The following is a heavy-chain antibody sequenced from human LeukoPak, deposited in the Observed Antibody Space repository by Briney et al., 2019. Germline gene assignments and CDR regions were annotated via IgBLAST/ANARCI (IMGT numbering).Heavy chain of an antibody. CDR2: IYYSGST. Sequence: PSETLSLTCTVSGGSISSGGYYWSWIRQHPGKGLEWIGYIYYSGSTYYNLSLKSRVTISVDTSKNQFSLKLSSVTAADTAVYYCARAVPFYYYGMDVWGQGTTVTVSS. D-gene: IGHD1-1*01. CDR3: ARAVPFYYYGMDV. V-gene: IGHV4-31*03. CDR1: GGSISSGGYY. J-gene: IGHJ6*02.